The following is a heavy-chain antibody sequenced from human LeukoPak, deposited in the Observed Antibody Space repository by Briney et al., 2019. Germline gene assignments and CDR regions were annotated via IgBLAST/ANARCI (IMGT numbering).Heavy chain of an antibody. Sequence: PSETLSLTCIVSGGSISINYWSWIRQPPGKGLEWIGYISYSGSTNYNPSLQSRVTISINTSKNQFSLNLSSVTAADTAVYFCARVEVLDWRLGFGPWGQGTLVTVSS. CDR2: ISYSGST. V-gene: IGHV4-59*01. CDR3: ARVEVLDWRLGFGP. D-gene: IGHD3/OR15-3a*01. CDR1: GGSISINY. J-gene: IGHJ5*02.